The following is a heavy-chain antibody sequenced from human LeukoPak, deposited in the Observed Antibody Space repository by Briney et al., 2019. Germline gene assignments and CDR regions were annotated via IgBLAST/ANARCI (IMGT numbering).Heavy chain of an antibody. CDR3: ARRSMAARPDHFDY. CDR1: GGSISRYY. J-gene: IGHJ4*02. V-gene: IGHV4-59*12. CDR2: IYDSGST. Sequence: SETLSLTCTVSGGSISRYYWSWIRQPPGKGLEWIGYIYDSGSTKYNPSLKSRVTISVDTSENQFSLKMRSVTDADTAVYYCARRSMAARPDHFDYWGQGILISVSS. D-gene: IGHD6-6*01.